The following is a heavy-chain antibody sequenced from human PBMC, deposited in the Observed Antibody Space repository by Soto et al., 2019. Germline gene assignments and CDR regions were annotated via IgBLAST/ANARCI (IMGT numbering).Heavy chain of an antibody. CDR1: GYSISSGYY. CDR2: IYHSGST. CDR3: ARAGDCSGGSCSSEGCFDY. D-gene: IGHD2-15*01. Sequence: SETLSLTCAVSGYSISSGYYWGWIRQPPGKGLEWIGSIYHSGSTYYNPSLKSRVTISVDTSKNQFSLKLSSVTAADTAVYYCARAGDCSGGSCSSEGCFDYWGQGTLVTVSS. J-gene: IGHJ4*02. V-gene: IGHV4-38-2*01.